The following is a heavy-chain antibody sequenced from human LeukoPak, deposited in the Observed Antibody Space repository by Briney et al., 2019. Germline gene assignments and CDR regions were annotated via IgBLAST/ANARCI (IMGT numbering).Heavy chain of an antibody. CDR3: AKAAPTVLLWFGELSGFDY. V-gene: IGHV1-2*02. CDR1: GYTFTGYY. J-gene: IGHJ4*02. D-gene: IGHD3-10*01. Sequence: ASVKVSCKASGYTFTGYYMHWVRQAPGQGLEWMGWINPNSGGTNYAQKFQGRVTMTRDTSISTAYMELSRLRSDDTAVYYCAKAAPTVLLWFGELSGFDYWGQGTLVTVSS. CDR2: INPNSGGT.